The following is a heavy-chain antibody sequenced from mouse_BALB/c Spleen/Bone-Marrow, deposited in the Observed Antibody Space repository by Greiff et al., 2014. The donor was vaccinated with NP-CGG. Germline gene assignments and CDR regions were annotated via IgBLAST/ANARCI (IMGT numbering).Heavy chain of an antibody. CDR3: ARDDYEGDATDY. V-gene: IGHV3-2*02. J-gene: IGHJ4*01. Sequence: VQLQQSGPGLVKPSQSLSLTCTVTGYSITRDYALNWNRQFPGNRLEWLGYIIYSGSTNYKPSFKSRITITRDTSKNQFFLQLNSVTTEDTATYYCARDDYEGDATDYWGQGTSVTVSS. CDR2: IIYSGST. CDR1: GYSITRDYA. D-gene: IGHD2-4*01.